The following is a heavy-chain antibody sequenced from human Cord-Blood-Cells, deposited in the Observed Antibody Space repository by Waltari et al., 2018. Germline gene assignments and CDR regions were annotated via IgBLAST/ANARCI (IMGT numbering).Heavy chain of an antibody. CDR2: INPSSGGT. CDR3: ARARWELLLDY. V-gene: IGHV1-2*06. Sequence: QVQLVPSGAEVKKPGASVKVACKASGYTFTGYYMHWVRQAPGQGLEWLGRINPSSGGTNYAQKFQGRVTMTRDTAISTAYMELSRLRSDDTAVYYCARARWELLLDYWGQGTLVTVSS. J-gene: IGHJ4*02. CDR1: GYTFTGYY. D-gene: IGHD1-26*01.